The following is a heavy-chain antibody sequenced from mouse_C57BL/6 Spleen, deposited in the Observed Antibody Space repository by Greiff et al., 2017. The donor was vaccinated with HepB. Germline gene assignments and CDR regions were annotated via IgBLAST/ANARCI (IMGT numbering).Heavy chain of an antibody. V-gene: IGHV1-15*01. CDR1: GYTFTDYE. Sequence: VQLQQSGAELVRPGASVTLSCKASGYTFTDYEMHWVKQTPVHGLEWIGAIDPEPGGTAYNQKFKGKAILTADKSSSTTYMELRSLTSEDSAVYYCTTTGTAYWGQGTTLTVSS. CDR3: TTTGTAY. CDR2: IDPEPGGT. J-gene: IGHJ2*01. D-gene: IGHD4-1*02.